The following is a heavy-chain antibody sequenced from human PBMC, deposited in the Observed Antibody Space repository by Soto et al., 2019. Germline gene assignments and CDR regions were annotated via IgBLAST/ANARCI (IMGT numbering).Heavy chain of an antibody. J-gene: IGHJ5*02. D-gene: IGHD1-26*01. CDR2: IYPGDSDT. CDR3: ATRWGNCFDP. V-gene: IGHV5-51*01. CDR1: GDSFTRYW. Sequence: GESLKISCQVSGDSFTRYWIAWVRQMPGNGLEWMGTIYPGDSDTRYSPSFQGQVTISADKSTSTAYLQWSTLKASDTAMYYCATRWGNCFDPWGQGTLVTVSS.